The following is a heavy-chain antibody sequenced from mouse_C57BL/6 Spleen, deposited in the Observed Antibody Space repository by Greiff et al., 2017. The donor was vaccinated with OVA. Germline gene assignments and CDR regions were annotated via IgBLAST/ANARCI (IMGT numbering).Heavy chain of an antibody. CDR1: GYTFTDYN. Sequence: EVQLQQSGPELVKPGASVKIPCKASGYTFTDYNMDWVKQSHGKSLEWIGDINPNNGGTIYNQKFKGKAALTVDKSSSTAYMELRSLTSEDTAVYYCARSAFGYSNYDYWGQGTTLTVSS. CDR3: ARSAFGYSNYDY. J-gene: IGHJ2*01. D-gene: IGHD2-5*01. V-gene: IGHV1-18*01. CDR2: INPNNGGT.